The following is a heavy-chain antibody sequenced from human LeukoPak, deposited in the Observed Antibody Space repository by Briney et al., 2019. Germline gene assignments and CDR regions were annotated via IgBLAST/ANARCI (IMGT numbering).Heavy chain of an antibody. Sequence: PGGSLRLSCAASGFTVSSNYMSWVRQAPGKGLEWVSVIYSGGSTYYADSVKGRFTISRDNSKNTLYLQMNSLRAEDTAVYYCARDRVECSSTSCYVGYYYYYCMDVWGKGTTVTVSS. V-gene: IGHV3-53*01. CDR1: GFTVSSNY. CDR3: ARDRVECSSTSCYVGYYYYYCMDV. J-gene: IGHJ6*03. CDR2: IYSGGST. D-gene: IGHD2-2*01.